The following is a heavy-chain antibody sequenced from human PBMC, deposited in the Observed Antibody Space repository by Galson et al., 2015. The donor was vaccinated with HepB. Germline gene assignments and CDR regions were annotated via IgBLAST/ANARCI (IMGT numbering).Heavy chain of an antibody. J-gene: IGHJ5*02. CDR1: GGSVSSDTYY. D-gene: IGHD3-16*02. V-gene: IGHV4-61*01. Sequence: ETLSLTCTVSGGSVSSDTYYWNWIRQPPGKRLEWIGCMSNSGSTSYNPSLKSRVTISVDMSKNQLSLKLISVTAADTAVYYCARSGPHYRSNWFDPWGQGTLVTVSS. CDR2: MSNSGST. CDR3: ARSGPHYRSNWFDP.